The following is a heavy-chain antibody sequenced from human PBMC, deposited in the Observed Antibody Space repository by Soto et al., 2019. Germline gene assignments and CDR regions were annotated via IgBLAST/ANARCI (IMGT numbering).Heavy chain of an antibody. CDR2: IYYSGIT. Sequence: SETLSLTCTVSGGSISSGGYYWTWIRQHPGKGLEWIGYIYYSGITYYNPSLKSRVTISVDTSKNTLYLQMNSLRAEDTAVYYCAKDTYYHDRSGYYIFDYWGQGTLVTVSS. V-gene: IGHV4-31*03. CDR1: GGSISSGGYY. J-gene: IGHJ4*02. D-gene: IGHD3-22*01. CDR3: AKDTYYHDRSGYYIFDY.